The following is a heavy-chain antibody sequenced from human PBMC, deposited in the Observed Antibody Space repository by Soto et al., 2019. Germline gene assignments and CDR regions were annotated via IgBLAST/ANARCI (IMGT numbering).Heavy chain of an antibody. CDR2: IYRTGST. CDR3: ASRDPGTSVDY. J-gene: IGHJ4*02. Sequence: SETLSLTCAVPGGSFTSNNWWTWVRQPPGQGLEWIGEIYRTGSTNYNPSLKSRVTISLDKSENQFSLKVTSLTAADTAVYYCASRDPGTSVDYWGQGTLVTVSS. CDR1: GGSFTSNNW. V-gene: IGHV4-4*02. D-gene: IGHD1-7*01.